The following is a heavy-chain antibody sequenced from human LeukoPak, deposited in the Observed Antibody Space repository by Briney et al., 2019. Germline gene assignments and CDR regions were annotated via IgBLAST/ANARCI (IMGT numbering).Heavy chain of an antibody. J-gene: IGHJ6*03. CDR1: GFNFNTYT. CDR2: ISSRSDYI. CDR3: ARTTYYDFWSGSYSSSRVYFYMDV. Sequence: GGSLRLSCAASGFNFNTYTLNWVRQAPGKGLEWLSSISSRSDYIYYADSMKGRFTISRDNAKNSLYLQMNSLRAEDTAVYYCARTTYYDFWSGSYSSSRVYFYMDVWGKGTTVTVSS. D-gene: IGHD3-3*01. V-gene: IGHV3-21*06.